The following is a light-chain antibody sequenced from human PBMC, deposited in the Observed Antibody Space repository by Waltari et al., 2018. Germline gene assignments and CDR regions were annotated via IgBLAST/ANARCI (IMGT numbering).Light chain of an antibody. J-gene: IGLJ2*01. CDR1: SSNIGAPYN. Sequence: QSVLTQPPSVSGAPRQRVTISCTGSSSNIGAPYNVHWYQLPPGSTPKLIIYANNKRPSGVPDRFSASKSGASASLAITGIQVEDEAEYFCQSYDSSLRGSVFGGGTKVTVL. CDR3: QSYDSSLRGSV. V-gene: IGLV1-40*01. CDR2: ANN.